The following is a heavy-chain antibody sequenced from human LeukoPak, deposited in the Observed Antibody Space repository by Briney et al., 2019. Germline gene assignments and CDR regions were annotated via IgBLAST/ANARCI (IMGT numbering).Heavy chain of an antibody. D-gene: IGHD3-16*01. Sequence: GASVKVSCKASGYTFTGYYMHWVRQAPGQGLEWMGWINPNSGGTNYAQKFQGRVTMTRDTSISTAYMELSRLRSDDTAVYYCARPALKGDGGFDPWGQGTLVTVSS. V-gene: IGHV1-2*02. CDR1: GYTFTGYY. J-gene: IGHJ5*02. CDR2: INPNSGGT. CDR3: ARPALKGDGGFDP.